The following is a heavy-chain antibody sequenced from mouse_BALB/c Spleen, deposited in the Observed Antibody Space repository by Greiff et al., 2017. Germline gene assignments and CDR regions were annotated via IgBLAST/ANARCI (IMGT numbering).Heavy chain of an antibody. CDR1: GYTFTDYN. CDR3: AREGYYDYDPYYFDY. J-gene: IGHJ2*01. V-gene: IGHV1S29*02. CDR2: IYPYNGGT. D-gene: IGHD2-4*01. Sequence: EVQLQESGPELVKPGASVKISCKASGYTFTDYNMHWVKQSHGKSLEWIGYIYPYNGGTGYNQKFKSKATLTVDNSSSTAYMELRSLTSEDSAVYYCAREGYYDYDPYYFDYWGQGTTLTVSS.